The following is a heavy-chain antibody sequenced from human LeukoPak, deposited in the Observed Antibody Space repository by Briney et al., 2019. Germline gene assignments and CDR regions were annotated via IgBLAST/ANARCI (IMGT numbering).Heavy chain of an antibody. CDR2: VKGESAGGTT. V-gene: IGHV3-15*01. Sequence: PGGSLRLSCAASGFTFSTYTMNWVRQAPGKGLEWVGRVKGESAGGTTDYAAPVKGRFTVSRDNSKNTLYLQMSSLKTDDTAVYYCAAGCGKSDFDYWGQGTLVTVSS. CDR1: GFTFSTYT. D-gene: IGHD2-21*01. J-gene: IGHJ4*02. CDR3: AAGCGKSDFDY.